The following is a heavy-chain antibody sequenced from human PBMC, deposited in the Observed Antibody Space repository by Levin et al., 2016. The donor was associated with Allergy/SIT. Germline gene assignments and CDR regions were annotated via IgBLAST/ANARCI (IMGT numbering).Heavy chain of an antibody. J-gene: IGHJ6*02. CDR1: GFTFSSYW. CDR3: ARVEDDSSSSANENYYYGMDV. Sequence: GGPLRLSCAASGFTFSSYWMSWVRQAPGKGLEWVANIKQDGSEKYYVDSVKGRFTISRDNAKNSLYLQMNSLRAEDTAVYYCARVEDDSSSSANENYYYGMDVWGQGTTVTVSS. CDR2: IKQDGSEK. D-gene: IGHD6-6*01. V-gene: IGHV3-7*01.